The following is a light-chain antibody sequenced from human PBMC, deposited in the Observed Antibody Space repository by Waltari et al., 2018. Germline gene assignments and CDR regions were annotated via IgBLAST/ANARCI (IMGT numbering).Light chain of an antibody. Sequence: DIQMTQSPSSLSASIGDRVTFTCRASQSISSWLAWYQQKPGKAPKLLISKASTLESGVPSRFSGSGSGTEFTLTITSLQPDDFATYYCQQYNRYSSFGQGTRLEI. V-gene: IGKV1-5*03. CDR1: QSISSW. CDR3: QQYNRYSS. J-gene: IGKJ5*01. CDR2: KAS.